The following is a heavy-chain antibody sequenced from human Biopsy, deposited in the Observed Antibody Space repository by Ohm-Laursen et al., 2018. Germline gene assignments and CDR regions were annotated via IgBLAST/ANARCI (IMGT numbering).Heavy chain of an antibody. Sequence: VYISCTLSGYTFTSYDTSSGRHGSREGAEWIGWLYPVSGNSNFGQKFRGRVTVTSDTSTSTAYMELSGLTSDDPATYYCGRAVRSHLLTDPWGQGTLVTVTS. J-gene: IGHJ5*02. CDR2: LYPVSGNS. D-gene: IGHD1-26*01. V-gene: IGHV1-8*01. CDR1: GYTFTSYD. CDR3: GRAVRSHLLTDP.